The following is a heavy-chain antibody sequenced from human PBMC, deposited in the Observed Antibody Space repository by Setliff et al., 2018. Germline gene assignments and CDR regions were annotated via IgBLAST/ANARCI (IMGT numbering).Heavy chain of an antibody. Sequence: ASVKVSCKASGYTFTTYYMYWVRQAPGQGLEWMGVINPNGGSTSYAQRIQDRLTMTRDTSTSTIYLELTSLRSDDTAVYYCARGGVAAAGKKGVFEHWGQGTLVTVSS. CDR2: INPNGGST. CDR3: ARGGVAAAGKKGVFEH. V-gene: IGHV1-46*01. D-gene: IGHD6-13*01. J-gene: IGHJ4*02. CDR1: GYTFTTYY.